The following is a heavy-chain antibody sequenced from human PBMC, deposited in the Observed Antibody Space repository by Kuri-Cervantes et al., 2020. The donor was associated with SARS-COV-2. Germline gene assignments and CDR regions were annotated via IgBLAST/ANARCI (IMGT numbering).Heavy chain of an antibody. CDR3: ARDRTDILLIENWFDP. Sequence: SVKVSCKASGGTFSSYAISWVRQAPGQGPEWMGGIIPIFGTANYAQKFQGRVMITADESTSTAYMELSSLRSEDTAVYYCARDRTDILLIENWFDPWGQGTLVTVSS. J-gene: IGHJ5*02. V-gene: IGHV1-69*13. CDR2: IIPIFGTA. CDR1: GGTFSSYA. D-gene: IGHD2-8*01.